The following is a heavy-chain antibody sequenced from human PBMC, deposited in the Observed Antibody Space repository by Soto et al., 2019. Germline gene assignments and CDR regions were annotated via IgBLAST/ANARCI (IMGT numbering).Heavy chain of an antibody. CDR1: GFTLSSSS. Sequence: PXGSLRLSCAASGFTLSSSSMHWVRQAPGKGLEWVAVISYEGSNKYCADSVKGRFTISRDNSKNTLYLQMNSLRAEDTAVYYCARDIEMATIRANFDHWGQGTLVTVSS. J-gene: IGHJ4*02. V-gene: IGHV3-30-3*01. CDR3: ARDIEMATIRANFDH. D-gene: IGHD5-12*01. CDR2: ISYEGSNK.